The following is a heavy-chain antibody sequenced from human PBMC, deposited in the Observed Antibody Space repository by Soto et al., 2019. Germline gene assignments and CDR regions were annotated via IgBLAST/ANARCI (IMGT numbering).Heavy chain of an antibody. J-gene: IGHJ5*02. D-gene: IGHD5-12*01. CDR1: GFTFSSYG. Sequence: QVQLVESGGGVVQPGRSLRLSCAASGFTFSSYGMHWVRQAPGKGLEWVAVIWYDGSNKYYADSVKGRFTISRDNSKNTLYLQMNSLRAEDTAVYYCASMPRPGYDLLFGPWGQGTLVTVSS. CDR3: ASMPRPGYDLLFGP. CDR2: IWYDGSNK. V-gene: IGHV3-33*01.